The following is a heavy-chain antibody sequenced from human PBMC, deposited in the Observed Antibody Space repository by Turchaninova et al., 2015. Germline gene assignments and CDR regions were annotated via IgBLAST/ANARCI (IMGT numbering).Heavy chain of an antibody. CDR1: GGSFRGFY. V-gene: IGHV4-34*01. D-gene: IGHD6-6*01. J-gene: IGHJ4*02. CDR2: INHSGST. CDR3: ARSPRSSSSERYFDY. Sequence: QVQLPQWGAGLLKPSATLSRTCAVYGGSFRGFYWSWIRQPPGKWLEWIGEINHSGSTNYNPALKSRVTISVDTSKNQFSLKLSSVTAADTAVYYCARSPRSSSSERYFDYWGQGTLVTVSS.